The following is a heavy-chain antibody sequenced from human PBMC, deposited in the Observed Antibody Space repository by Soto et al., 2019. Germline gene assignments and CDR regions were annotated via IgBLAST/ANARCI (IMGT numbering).Heavy chain of an antibody. CDR1: GYTFTSYG. J-gene: IGHJ4*02. CDR2: ISAYNGNT. D-gene: IGHD3-3*01. CDR3: ARVSPPITIFGAPHFDY. Sequence: QVQLVQSGAEVKKPGASVKVSCKASGYTFTSYGISWVRQAPGQGLEWMGWISAYNGNTNYAQKLQGRVTMTTDTSTSTAYMEPRSLRSDDTAVYYCARVSPPITIFGAPHFDYWGQGTLVTVSS. V-gene: IGHV1-18*01.